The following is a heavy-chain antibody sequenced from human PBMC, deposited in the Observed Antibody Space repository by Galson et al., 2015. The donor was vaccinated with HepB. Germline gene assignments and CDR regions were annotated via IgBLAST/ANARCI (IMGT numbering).Heavy chain of an antibody. CDR2: ISGSGGST. J-gene: IGHJ6*03. V-gene: IGHV3-23*01. CDR3: AKDGDTSSDADYYYYYMDV. CDR1: GFTFNSHG. Sequence: SLRLSCAASGFTFNSHGMSWVRQAPGKELEWVSAISGSGGSTFYADSVKGRFTISRDNSKNTLYLQMNSLRAEDTALYYCAKDGDTSSDADYYYYYMDVWGKGTTVTVSS.